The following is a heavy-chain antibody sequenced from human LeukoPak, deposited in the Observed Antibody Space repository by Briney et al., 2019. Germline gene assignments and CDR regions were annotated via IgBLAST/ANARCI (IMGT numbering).Heavy chain of an antibody. CDR1: GVSISSYY. J-gene: IGHJ4*02. V-gene: IGHV4-59*01. Sequence: SETLSLTCTVSGVSISSYYWSWIWQPPGKGLEWIGYIYYSGSTNYNPSLKSRVTISVDTSKNQFSLKLSSVTAADTAVYYCASLSVAGTSIDYWGQGTLVTVSS. CDR3: ASLSVAGTSIDY. D-gene: IGHD6-19*01. CDR2: IYYSGST.